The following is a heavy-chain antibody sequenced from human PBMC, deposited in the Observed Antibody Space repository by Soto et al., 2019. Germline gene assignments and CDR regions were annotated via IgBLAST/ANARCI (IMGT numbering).Heavy chain of an antibody. CDR2: ISGSGGST. CDR1: GFTFSSYA. D-gene: IGHD3-22*01. Sequence: EVQLLESGGGLVQPGGSLRLSCAASGFTFSSYAMSWVRQAPGKGLEWVSAISGSGGSTYYADSVKGRFTISRDNSKNTLYLQMNSLKTEDTAVYYCTTNYYYDSSGYLPFDYWGQGTLVTVSS. J-gene: IGHJ4*02. V-gene: IGHV3-23*01. CDR3: TTNYYYDSSGYLPFDY.